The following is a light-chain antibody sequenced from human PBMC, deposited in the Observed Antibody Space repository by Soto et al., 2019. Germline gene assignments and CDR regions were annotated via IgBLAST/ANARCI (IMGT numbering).Light chain of an antibody. CDR3: QQYNNWPIT. V-gene: IGKV3D-15*01. CDR1: QSVSSY. J-gene: IGKJ5*01. CDR2: GAS. Sequence: EIVMTQSPATLSVSPGERATLSFRASQSVSSYLAWYQQKPGQAPRLLIYGASSRATGIPDRFSGSGSGTDFTLTISRLEPEDFALYYCQQYNNWPITFGQGTRLEIK.